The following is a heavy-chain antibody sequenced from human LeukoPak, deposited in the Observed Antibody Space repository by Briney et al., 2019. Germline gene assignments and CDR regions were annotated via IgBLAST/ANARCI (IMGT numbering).Heavy chain of an antibody. J-gene: IGHJ5*02. CDR1: GFTFSDYY. Sequence: GGSLRLSCAASGFTFSDYYMSWIRQAPGKGLEWVSYISSSGSTIYYADSVKGRFTISRDNAKNSLYLQMTSLRAEDTAVYYCARTPRDLLWHTRIRFDPWGQGTLVTVSS. CDR3: ARTPRDLLWHTRIRFDP. CDR2: ISSSGSTI. V-gene: IGHV3-11*01. D-gene: IGHD3-10*01.